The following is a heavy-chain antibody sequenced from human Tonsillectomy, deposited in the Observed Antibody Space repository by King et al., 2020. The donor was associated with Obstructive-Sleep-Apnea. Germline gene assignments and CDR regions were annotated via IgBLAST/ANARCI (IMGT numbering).Heavy chain of an antibody. Sequence: VQLVESGAEVKKPGESLKISCRGSGYRFSSYWIAWLRQMPGKGLEWMGIIYPGDSDIRYSPSFQGQVTISADKSISTAYLQWNSLKASDTAMYYCARGDIVVVPNCFDPWGQGTLVTVSS. CDR1: GYRFSSYW. D-gene: IGHD2-15*01. J-gene: IGHJ5*02. CDR3: ARGDIVVVPNCFDP. V-gene: IGHV5-51*01. CDR2: IYPGDSDI.